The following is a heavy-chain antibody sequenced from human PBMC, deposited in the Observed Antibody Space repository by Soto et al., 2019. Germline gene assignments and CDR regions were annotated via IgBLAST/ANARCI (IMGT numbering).Heavy chain of an antibody. Sequence: TGGSLRLSCAASGFTFDDYTMHWVRQAPGKGLEWVSLISWDGGSTYYADSVKGRFTISRDNSKNSLYLQMNSLRTEDTALYYCAKDIGIAVARSYFDYWGQGTLVTVSS. CDR1: GFTFDDYT. D-gene: IGHD6-19*01. V-gene: IGHV3-43*01. CDR2: ISWDGGST. CDR3: AKDIGIAVARSYFDY. J-gene: IGHJ4*02.